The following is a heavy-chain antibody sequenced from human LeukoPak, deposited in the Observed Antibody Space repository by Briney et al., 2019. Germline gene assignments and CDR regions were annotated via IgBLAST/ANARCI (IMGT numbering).Heavy chain of an antibody. D-gene: IGHD3-10*01. CDR2: ISSSSSYI. Sequence: GGSLRLSCAASGFTFSSYSMNWVRQAPGKGLEWVSSISSSSSYIYYADSVKGRFTISRDNAKNSLYLQMNSLRAEDTAVYYCARDQWVLWFGELSYNFDYWGQGTLVTVSS. J-gene: IGHJ4*02. CDR1: GFTFSSYS. CDR3: ARDQWVLWFGELSYNFDY. V-gene: IGHV3-21*04.